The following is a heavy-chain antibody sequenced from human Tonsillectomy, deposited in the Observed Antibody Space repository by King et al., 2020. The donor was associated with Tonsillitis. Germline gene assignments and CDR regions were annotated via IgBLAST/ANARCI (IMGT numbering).Heavy chain of an antibody. V-gene: IGHV1-2*02. J-gene: IGHJ4*02. CDR3: ASGIAVAVYYFDY. Sequence: QLVQSGAEVKKPGASVKVSCKASGYTFTGYHMHWVRQAPGQGLEGMGWVNPNSGATKYAQKFQGRGTLTRDTSISTAYMELGRLGSGDTAVYYCASGIAVAVYYFDYWGQGTLVTVSS. CDR1: GYTFTGYH. CDR2: VNPNSGAT. D-gene: IGHD6-19*01.